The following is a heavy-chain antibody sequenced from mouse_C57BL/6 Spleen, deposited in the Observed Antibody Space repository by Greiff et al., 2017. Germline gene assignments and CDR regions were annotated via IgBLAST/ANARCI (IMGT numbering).Heavy chain of an antibody. CDR3: ARRGVTGDWYFDV. J-gene: IGHJ1*03. CDR2: IDPSDSYT. Sequence: QVQLQQPGAELVRPGTSVKLSCKASGYTFTSYWMHWVKQRPGQGLEWIGVIDPSDSYTNSNQKFKGKATLTVDTSSSTAYMQLSSLTSEDSAVYYCARRGVTGDWYFDVWGTGTTVTVSS. V-gene: IGHV1-59*01. D-gene: IGHD2-1*01. CDR1: GYTFTSYW.